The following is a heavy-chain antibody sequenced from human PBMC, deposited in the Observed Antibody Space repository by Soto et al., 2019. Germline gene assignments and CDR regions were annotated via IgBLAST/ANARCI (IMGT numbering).Heavy chain of an antibody. CDR3: ARSRGVPHNFDN. Sequence: VASVKVSCKASTYTFTTYSFHWVRQAPGQGLEWMGIINPSGGSTRYAQKFQGRVTMTSDTSTGTVYMELRSLRSEDTAMYYCARSRGVPHNFDNWGQGTLVTVSS. CDR1: TYTFTTYS. V-gene: IGHV1-46*01. D-gene: IGHD3-10*01. J-gene: IGHJ4*02. CDR2: INPSGGST.